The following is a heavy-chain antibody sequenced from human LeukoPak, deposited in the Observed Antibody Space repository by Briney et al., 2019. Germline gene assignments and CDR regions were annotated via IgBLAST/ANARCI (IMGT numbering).Heavy chain of an antibody. V-gene: IGHV3-23*01. Sequence: PGGPLRLSCAASGFTFSGYAMSWVRQAPGKGLEWVSSIGGTGGNTYYAESVKGRFTISKSNSKNTLYLQMNSLRTEDTAVYYCAKDLNGGYNYGNDYWGQGTLVTVSS. CDR2: IGGTGGNT. CDR3: AKDLNGGYNYGNDY. D-gene: IGHD5-18*01. CDR1: GFTFSGYA. J-gene: IGHJ4*02.